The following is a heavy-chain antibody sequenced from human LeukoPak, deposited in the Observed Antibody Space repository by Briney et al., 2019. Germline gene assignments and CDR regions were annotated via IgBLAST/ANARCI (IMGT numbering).Heavy chain of an antibody. V-gene: IGHV3-23*01. Sequence: GGSLRLSCAASGFTFSSYAMSWVRQAPGKGLEWVSAISGSGGSTYYADSVKGRFTISRDNSKNTLYLQMNSLRAEDTAVYYCAKRRGIVGVSYYYYYMDVWSKGTTVTVS. CDR1: GFTFSSYA. J-gene: IGHJ6*03. CDR2: ISGSGGST. CDR3: AKRRGIVGVSYYYYYMDV. D-gene: IGHD1-26*01.